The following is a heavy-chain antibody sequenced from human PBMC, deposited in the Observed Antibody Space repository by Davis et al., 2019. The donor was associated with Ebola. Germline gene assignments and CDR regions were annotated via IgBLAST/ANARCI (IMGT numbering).Heavy chain of an antibody. CDR3: AGRDGYNFDY. D-gene: IGHD5-24*01. CDR2: IDWDDDK. Sequence: SGPTLVKPTQTLTLTCTFSGFSLRPSGMCVSWIRQPPGKALEWLARIDWDDDKYYSTSLKTRLTISKDTPKNQVVLTMTNMNPVDTATYYCAGRDGYNFDYWGQGTLVTVSS. V-gene: IGHV2-70*11. J-gene: IGHJ4*02. CDR1: GFSLRPSGMC.